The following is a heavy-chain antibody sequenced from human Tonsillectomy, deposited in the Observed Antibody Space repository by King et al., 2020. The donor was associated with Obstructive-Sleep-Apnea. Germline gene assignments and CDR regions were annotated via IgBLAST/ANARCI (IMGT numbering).Heavy chain of an antibody. Sequence: VQLQESGPGLVKPSETLSLTCTVSGYSISSGYYWGWIRQPPGKGLEWIGSIYHSGSTYYNPSLKSRVTISVDTSKKQFSLKLSSVTAADTAVYYCARDYYYDSSGYYVDYWGQGTLVTVSS. CDR3: ARDYYYDSSGYYVDY. V-gene: IGHV4-38-2*02. CDR2: IYHSGST. D-gene: IGHD3-22*01. CDR1: GYSISSGYY. J-gene: IGHJ4*02.